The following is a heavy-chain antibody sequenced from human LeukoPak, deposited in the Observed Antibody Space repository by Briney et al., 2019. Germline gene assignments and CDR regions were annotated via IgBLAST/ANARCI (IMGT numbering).Heavy chain of an antibody. D-gene: IGHD5-12*01. CDR1: GFTFDDYA. J-gene: IGHJ6*03. V-gene: IGHV3-9*01. CDR3: AKGIVATKPPYYYYYMDV. CDR2: ISWNSGSI. Sequence: GRSLRLSCAASGFTFDDYAMHWVRQAPGKGLEWVSGISWNSGSIGYADSVKGRFTISRDNAKNSLYLQMNSLRAEDTALYYCAKGIVATKPPYYYYYMDVWGKGTTVTVSS.